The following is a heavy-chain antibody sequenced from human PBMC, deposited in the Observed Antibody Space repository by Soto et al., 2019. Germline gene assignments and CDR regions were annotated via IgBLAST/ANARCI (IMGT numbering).Heavy chain of an antibody. CDR2: ISYDGSNK. Sequence: PGGSLRLSCAASGFTFSSYAMHWVRQAPGKGLEWVAVISYDGSNKYYADSVKGRFTISRDNSKNTLYLQMNSLRAEDTAVYYCARDGMIFRVGFWFDPWGQGTLVTVSS. CDR3: ARDGMIFRVGFWFDP. CDR1: GFTFSSYA. D-gene: IGHD3-3*01. J-gene: IGHJ5*02. V-gene: IGHV3-30-3*01.